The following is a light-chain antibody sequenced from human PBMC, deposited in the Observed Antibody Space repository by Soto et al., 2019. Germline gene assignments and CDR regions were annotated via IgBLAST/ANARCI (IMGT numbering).Light chain of an antibody. CDR2: DAV. Sequence: EIMLTQSPGTLSLSPGEGATLSCRASQSVTGTNLAWYQQRAGQAPRLLIYDAVRRATGIPDRFSGSGSGTDFTLTISRLEPEDFAVYYCHQYGSSLGTFGQGTKVEI. J-gene: IGKJ2*01. V-gene: IGKV3-20*01. CDR1: QSVTGTN. CDR3: HQYGSSLGT.